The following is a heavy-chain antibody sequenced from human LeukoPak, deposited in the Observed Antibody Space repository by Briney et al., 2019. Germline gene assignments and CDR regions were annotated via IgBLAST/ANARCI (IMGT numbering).Heavy chain of an antibody. CDR3: ARKHIAARRAWFDP. CDR1: GGSFSGYY. J-gene: IGHJ5*02. CDR2: INHSGST. Sequence: SETLSLTCAVYGGSFSGYYWSWIRQPPGKGLEWIGEINHSGSTNYNPSLKSRVTISVDTSKNQFSLKLSSVTAADTAVYYCARKHIAARRAWFDPWGQGTLVTASS. V-gene: IGHV4-34*01. D-gene: IGHD6-6*01.